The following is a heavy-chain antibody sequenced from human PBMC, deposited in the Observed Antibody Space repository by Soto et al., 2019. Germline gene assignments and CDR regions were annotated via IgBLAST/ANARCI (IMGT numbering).Heavy chain of an antibody. CDR3: VRESYYYYGMDV. CDR2: IKQDGSEK. Sequence: PGGSLRLSCAASGFTFSNYWMSWVRQAPGKGLEWVANIKQDGSEKYYVDSVKGRFTVSRDTAKNSLYLQMNGLRAEDTAVYYCVRESYYYYGMDVWGQGTTVTVSS. CDR1: GFTFSNYW. J-gene: IGHJ6*02. V-gene: IGHV3-7*05.